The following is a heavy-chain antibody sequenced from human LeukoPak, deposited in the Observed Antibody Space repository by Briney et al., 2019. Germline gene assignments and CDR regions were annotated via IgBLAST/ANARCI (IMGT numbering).Heavy chain of an antibody. J-gene: IGHJ6*04. Sequence: SETLSLTCAVSGGSISSSNWWSWVRQPPGKGLEWIGEIYHSGSTNYNPSLKSRVTISVDKSKNQFSLKLSSVTAADTAVYYCARVRIAAAGTSPDYYHYGMDVWGKGTTVTVSS. V-gene: IGHV4-4*02. CDR3: ARVRIAAAGTSPDYYHYGMDV. CDR2: IYHSGST. D-gene: IGHD6-13*01. CDR1: GGSISSSNW.